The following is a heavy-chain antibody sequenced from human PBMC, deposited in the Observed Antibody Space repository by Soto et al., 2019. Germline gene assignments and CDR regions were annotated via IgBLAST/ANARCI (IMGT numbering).Heavy chain of an antibody. V-gene: IGHV1-2*04. CDR3: ARDPGPYYYDSRTYFDY. J-gene: IGHJ4*02. Sequence: GASVKVSCKASGYTFTGYYMHWVRQAPGQGLEWMGWINPNSGGTNYAQKFQGWVTMTRDTSISTAYMELSRLRSDDTAVYYCARDPGPYYYDSRTYFDYWGQGPLVTVSS. CDR1: GYTFTGYY. D-gene: IGHD3-22*01. CDR2: INPNSGGT.